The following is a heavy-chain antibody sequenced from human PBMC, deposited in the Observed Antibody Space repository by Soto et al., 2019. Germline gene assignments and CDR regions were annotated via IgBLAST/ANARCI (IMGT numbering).Heavy chain of an antibody. CDR3: AREYDSSGYYRPADAFDI. D-gene: IGHD3-22*01. J-gene: IGHJ3*02. CDR2: IYYSGST. CDR1: GGSISSYY. V-gene: IGHV4-59*01. Sequence: SETLSLTCTVSGGSISSYYWSWIRQPPGKGLEWIGYIYYSGSTNYNPSLKSRVTISVDTSKNQFSLKLSSVTAADTAVYYCAREYDSSGYYRPADAFDIWGQGTMVTVSS.